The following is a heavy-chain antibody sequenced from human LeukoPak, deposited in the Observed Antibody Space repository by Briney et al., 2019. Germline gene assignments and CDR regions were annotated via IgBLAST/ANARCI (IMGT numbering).Heavy chain of an antibody. CDR3: ARGLTYYYDSKAHTMAY. Sequence: SETLSLTCAVYGGSFSGYYWSWLRQPPGKGLEWIGEINHSGSTNYNPSLKSRVTISVDTSKNQFSLMLSSVTAADTAVYYCARGLTYYYDSKAHTMAYWGQGTLVTVSS. D-gene: IGHD3-22*01. CDR1: GGSFSGYY. V-gene: IGHV4-34*01. CDR2: INHSGST. J-gene: IGHJ4*02.